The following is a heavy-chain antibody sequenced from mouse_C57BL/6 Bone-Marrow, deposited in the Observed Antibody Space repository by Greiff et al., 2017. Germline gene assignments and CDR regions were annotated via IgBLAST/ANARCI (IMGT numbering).Heavy chain of an antibody. CDR2: ISYDGSN. J-gene: IGHJ2*01. V-gene: IGHV3-6*01. CDR3: ARRGDYYFDY. Sequence: EVQVVESGPGLVKPSQSLSLTCSVTGYSITSGYYWNWIRQFPGNNLEWMGYISYDGSNNYNPSLKNRISITRDTSKNQFFLKLNSVTTEDTATYYCARRGDYYFDYWGQGTTLTVSS. CDR1: GYSITSGYY.